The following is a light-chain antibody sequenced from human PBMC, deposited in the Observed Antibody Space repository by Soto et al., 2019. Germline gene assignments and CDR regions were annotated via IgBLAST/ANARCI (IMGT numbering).Light chain of an antibody. Sequence: EIGMTQSPATLSVSPGERATLSCMASQSAISNLAWYQQKPRQAPRLLIYGASSRATGIPDRFSGTGSETDFTLTINRLEPEDFAVYYCQQYENSPITFGQGARLEI. CDR2: GAS. CDR1: QSAISN. V-gene: IGKV3-20*01. J-gene: IGKJ5*01. CDR3: QQYENSPIT.